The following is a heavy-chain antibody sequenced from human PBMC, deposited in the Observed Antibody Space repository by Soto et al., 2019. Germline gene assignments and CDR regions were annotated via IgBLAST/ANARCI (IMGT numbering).Heavy chain of an antibody. CDR1: GASISSFN. V-gene: IGHV4-4*07. J-gene: IGHJ2*01. D-gene: IGHD6-13*01. Sequence: PSETLSLTCSVSGASISSFNWNWVRQPAGNGPEWFGRLNIAGTINYNPSLKRRITMSMDTSKNQISLPLRSVTAADTAIYYCARDRGEYTSSWFWYFSHWGHGTLVTVSS. CDR2: LNIAGTI. CDR3: ARDRGEYTSSWFWYFSH.